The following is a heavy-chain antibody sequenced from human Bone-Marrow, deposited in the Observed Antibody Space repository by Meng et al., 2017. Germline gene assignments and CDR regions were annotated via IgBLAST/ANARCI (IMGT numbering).Heavy chain of an antibody. CDR1: GFTFSSYS. D-gene: IGHD2-15*01. Sequence: GGSLRLSCAASGFTFSSYSMSWVRQAPGKGLEWVSSISSSSSYIYYADSVKGRFTISRDNAKNSLYLQMNSLRAEDTAVYYCARAIKKGMYGYCSGGSCYTLGFDYWGQGTLVTVSS. J-gene: IGHJ4*02. CDR3: ARAIKKGMYGYCSGGSCYTLGFDY. CDR2: ISSSSSYI. V-gene: IGHV3-21*04.